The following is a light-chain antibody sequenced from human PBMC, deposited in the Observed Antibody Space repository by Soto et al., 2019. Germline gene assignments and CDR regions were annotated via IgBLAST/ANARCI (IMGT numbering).Light chain of an antibody. V-gene: IGKV1-39*01. CDR3: QQSYSTLYT. Sequence: DIQMTQSPSSLSASVGDRVTITCRASQSIDSYLNWYQQEPGKAPKLLIYTASSLHSGVPSRFSGSGFGTDFTLTISSLQPEDFATYYCQQSYSTLYTFGQGTKLEIK. CDR2: TAS. CDR1: QSIDSY. J-gene: IGKJ2*01.